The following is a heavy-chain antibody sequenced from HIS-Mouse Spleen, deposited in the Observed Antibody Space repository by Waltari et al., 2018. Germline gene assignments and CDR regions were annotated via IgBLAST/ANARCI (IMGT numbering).Heavy chain of an antibody. Sequence: QVQLQQWGAGLLKPSETLSLTCAVYGGSFSGYYWSWIRQPPGKGLEWIGEINHSGSTNYNPSLKSRVTISVDTSKNQFSLKLSSVTAADTAVYYCARGINSSGNAFDIWGQGTMVTVSS. D-gene: IGHD6-19*01. J-gene: IGHJ3*02. CDR1: GGSFSGYY. V-gene: IGHV4-34*01. CDR3: ARGINSSGNAFDI. CDR2: INHSGST.